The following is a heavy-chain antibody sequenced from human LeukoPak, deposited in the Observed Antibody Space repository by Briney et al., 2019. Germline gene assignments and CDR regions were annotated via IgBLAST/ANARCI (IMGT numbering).Heavy chain of an antibody. Sequence: PGGSLRLSCAASGFTFSSYEMNWVRQAPGKGLEWVSYITSSGKTIHYADSVKGRFTISRDNAKNSLYLQMNSLRAEDTAVYYCARDPYSGAYYEGYYYYYMDVWGKGITVTVSS. D-gene: IGHD1-26*01. CDR3: ARDPYSGAYYEGYYYYYMDV. V-gene: IGHV3-48*03. CDR2: ITSSGKTI. J-gene: IGHJ6*03. CDR1: GFTFSSYE.